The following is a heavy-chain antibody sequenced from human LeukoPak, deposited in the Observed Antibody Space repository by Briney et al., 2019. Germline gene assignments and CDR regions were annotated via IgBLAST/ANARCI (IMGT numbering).Heavy chain of an antibody. J-gene: IGHJ4*02. D-gene: IGHD6-13*01. CDR1: GFTFSSYA. Sequence: GGSLRLSCAASGFTFSSYAMHWVRQAPGKGLEWVSYISSSGSTIYYADSVKGRFTISKDNAKNSLYLQMNSLRAKDTAVYYCARGSSSWYPLNFDYWGQGTLVTVSS. CDR2: ISSSGSTI. V-gene: IGHV3-48*04. CDR3: ARGSSSWYPLNFDY.